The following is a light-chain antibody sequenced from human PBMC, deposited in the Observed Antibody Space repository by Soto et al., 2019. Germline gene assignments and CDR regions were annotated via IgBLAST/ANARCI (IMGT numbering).Light chain of an antibody. CDR2: YAS. CDR3: QQYGSSLT. Sequence: EIVLTQSPATLSLSPGERATLSCRASQTIRNSLAWYQPKPGQAPRLRIYYASNRATGIPARFSGSGSGTDFTLTISRLEPEDFAVYYCQQYGSSLTFGQGTRLEIK. CDR1: QTIRNS. J-gene: IGKJ5*01. V-gene: IGKV3-11*01.